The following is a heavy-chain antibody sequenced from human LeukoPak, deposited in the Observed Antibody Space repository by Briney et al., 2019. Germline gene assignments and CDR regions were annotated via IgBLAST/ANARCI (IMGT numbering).Heavy chain of an antibody. CDR3: ARQDDILTGYYRYNWFDP. J-gene: IGHJ5*02. CDR2: INHSGST. Sequence: SETLSLTCAVYGGSFSGYYWSWIRQPPGKGLEWIGEINHSGSTNYNPSLKSRVTISVDTSKNQFSLKLSSVTAADTAVYYCARQDDILTGYYRYNWFDPWGQGTLVTVSS. D-gene: IGHD3-9*01. V-gene: IGHV4-34*01. CDR1: GGSFSGYY.